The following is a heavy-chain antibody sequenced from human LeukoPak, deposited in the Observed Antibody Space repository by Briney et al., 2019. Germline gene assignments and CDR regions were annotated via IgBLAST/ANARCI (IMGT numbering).Heavy chain of an antibody. CDR1: GFTFSSYG. D-gene: IGHD2-2*01. V-gene: IGHV3-33*01. CDR3: ARSYQPLLYLDY. Sequence: GGSLRLSCAASGFTFSSYGMHWVRQAPGKGLEWVAVIWYDGSNKYYADSVKGRFTISRDNSKNTLYLQMNSLRAEDTAVHYCARSYQPLLYLDYWGQGTLVTVSS. CDR2: IWYDGSNK. J-gene: IGHJ4*02.